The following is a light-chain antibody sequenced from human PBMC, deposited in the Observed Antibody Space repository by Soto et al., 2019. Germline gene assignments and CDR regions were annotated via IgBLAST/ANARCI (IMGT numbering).Light chain of an antibody. V-gene: IGKV1-39*01. Sequence: DIQMTQSPSSLSASVGDRVTITCRASQSITTYLNWYRQKPGKAPKLLIFAASKLQSGVSSRFSGGASGTDFTLTISSLQPEDFATYYCQQTDSAPSFGGGTKVDIK. CDR2: AAS. CDR1: QSITTY. J-gene: IGKJ4*01. CDR3: QQTDSAPS.